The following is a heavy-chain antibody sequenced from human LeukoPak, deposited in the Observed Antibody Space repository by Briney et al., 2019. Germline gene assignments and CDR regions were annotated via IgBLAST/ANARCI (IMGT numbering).Heavy chain of an antibody. Sequence: ASVKVSCKASGYTFTGYYMHWVRQAPGQGLEWMGWINPNSGGTNYAQKFQGRVTMTRDTSISTAYMELSRLRSDDTAVYYCARDGDYYDSSGYYTFDYWGQGTLVTVSS. D-gene: IGHD3-22*01. CDR1: GYTFTGYY. V-gene: IGHV1-2*02. J-gene: IGHJ4*02. CDR3: ARDGDYYDSSGYYTFDY. CDR2: INPNSGGT.